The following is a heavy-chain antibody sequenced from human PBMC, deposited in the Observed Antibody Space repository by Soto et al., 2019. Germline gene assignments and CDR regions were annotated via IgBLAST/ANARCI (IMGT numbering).Heavy chain of an antibody. V-gene: IGHV3-7*05. Sequence: EVQLVESGGGLVQPGGSLDSPGQPPGFPLGGYWLSWVRQAPGKGLEWVANINQDGSETYYVDSVKGRFTISRDNAKNSLYLQMNSLRAEDTAVYYCARGDKYSGDYWGQGTLVTVSS. J-gene: IGHJ4*02. CDR1: GFPLGGYW. CDR3: ARGDKYSGDY. D-gene: IGHD5-18*01. CDR2: INQDGSET.